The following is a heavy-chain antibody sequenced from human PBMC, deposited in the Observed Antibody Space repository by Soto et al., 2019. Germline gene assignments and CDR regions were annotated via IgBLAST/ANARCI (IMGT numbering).Heavy chain of an antibody. V-gene: IGHV5-10-1*01. CDR3: ARHDHYYDSSGLDYYDLDV. Sequence: GESLKISCKGSGYTFSTYWINWVRQMPGKGLEWMGRIDPSDSYIYYNPSFQGHVTISADKSISTAYLQWSSLKASDTAMYYCARHDHYYDSSGLDYYDLDVWGQGTTVTVSS. D-gene: IGHD3-22*01. J-gene: IGHJ6*02. CDR2: IDPSDSYI. CDR1: GYTFSTYW.